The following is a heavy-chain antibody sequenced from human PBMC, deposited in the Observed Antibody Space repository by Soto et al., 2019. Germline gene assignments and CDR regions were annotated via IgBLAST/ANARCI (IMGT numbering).Heavy chain of an antibody. CDR2: IYYSGST. Sequence: SETLSLTCTVSSGSISSGDYYWSWIRHPPGKGLEWIGYIYYSGSTDYNSALKSRVTISVDTSKNQFSLKLSSVTAADTAVYYCARASRYTSSWFYFNYWGPGTLVTVSS. CDR1: SGSISSGDYY. CDR3: ARASRYTSSWFYFNY. J-gene: IGHJ4*02. V-gene: IGHV4-30-4*01. D-gene: IGHD6-13*01.